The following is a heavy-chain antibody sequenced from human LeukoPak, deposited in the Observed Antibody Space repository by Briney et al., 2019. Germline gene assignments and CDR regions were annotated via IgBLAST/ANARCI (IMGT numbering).Heavy chain of an antibody. V-gene: IGHV3-11*04. CDR3: ARDGGSGSYYVDY. CDR1: GFTFSDYY. D-gene: IGHD1-26*01. J-gene: IGHJ4*02. Sequence: GGSLRLSCAASGFTFSDYYMSWIRQAPGKGLEWVSYIRSGGSTIYYADSVKGRFTISRDNAKNSLFLQMNSLRAEDTAVYYCARDGGSGSYYVDYWGQGTLVTVSS. CDR2: IRSGGSTI.